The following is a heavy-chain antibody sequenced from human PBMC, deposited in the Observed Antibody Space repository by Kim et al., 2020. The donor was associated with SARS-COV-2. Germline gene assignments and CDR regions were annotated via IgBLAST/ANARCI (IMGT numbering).Heavy chain of an antibody. V-gene: IGHV4-39*07. CDR2: IYYSGST. CDR1: GGSISSSSYY. Sequence: SETLSLTCTVSGGSISSSSYYWGWIRQPPGKGLEWIGSIYYSGSTYYNPSLKSRVTISVDTSKNQFSLKLSSVTAADTAVYYCARGPLYYYGSGSYAFDIWGQGTMVTVSS. D-gene: IGHD3-10*01. J-gene: IGHJ3*02. CDR3: ARGPLYYYGSGSYAFDI.